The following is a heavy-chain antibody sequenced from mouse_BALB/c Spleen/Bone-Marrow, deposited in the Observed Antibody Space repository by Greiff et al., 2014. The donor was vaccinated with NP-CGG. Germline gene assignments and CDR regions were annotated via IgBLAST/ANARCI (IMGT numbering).Heavy chain of an antibody. CDR1: GYTFTSYW. D-gene: IGHD2-4*01. V-gene: IGHV1S22*01. Sequence: LQQPGSELVRPGASVKLSCKASGYTFTSYWMHWVKQRPGQGLEWIGNTYPGSGSTNYDEKFKSKATLTVDTSSSTAYMQLSSLTSEDSAVYYCTKGLPSAYWGQGTLVTVSA. J-gene: IGHJ3*01. CDR3: TKGLPSAY. CDR2: TYPGSGST.